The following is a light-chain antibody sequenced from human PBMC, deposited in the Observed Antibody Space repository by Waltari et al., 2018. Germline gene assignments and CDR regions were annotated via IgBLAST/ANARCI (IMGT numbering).Light chain of an antibody. J-gene: IGLJ2*01. Sequence: NFMLTQPHSVSESPGKTVTISCPRSSGSIASNYVQWYQKRPGSAPTTVIYEDTQRPSVVPDRFSGSIDSSTNSASLTISGLKTEDEADYYCQSYDSNNPVVFGGGTKLTVL. CDR1: SGSIASNY. V-gene: IGLV6-57*04. CDR3: QSYDSNNPVV. CDR2: EDT.